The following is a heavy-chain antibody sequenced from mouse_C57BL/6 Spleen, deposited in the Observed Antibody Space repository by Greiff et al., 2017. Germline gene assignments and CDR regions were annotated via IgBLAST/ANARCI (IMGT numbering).Heavy chain of an antibody. CDR3: ARWGGSYAMDY. Sequence: QVQLKQPGAELVKPGASVKLSCKASGYTFTSYWMHWVKQRPGQGLEWIGMIHPNSGSTNYNEKFKSKATLTVDKSSSTAYMQLSSLTSEDSAVYYCARWGGSYAMDYWGQGTSVTVSS. V-gene: IGHV1-64*01. J-gene: IGHJ4*01. CDR2: IHPNSGST. CDR1: GYTFTSYW.